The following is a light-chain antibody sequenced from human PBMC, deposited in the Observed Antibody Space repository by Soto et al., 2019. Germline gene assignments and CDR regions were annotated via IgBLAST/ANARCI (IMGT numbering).Light chain of an antibody. Sequence: EIVMTQSPATLSVSPGERATLSCRASQSVSSSLAWFQQKPGQAPGLLIYGASTRATGVPDRFSGSGSGTEFTLTISSLQSEDFAVYYCQQFTTWPRTFGQGTKVEIK. CDR3: QQFTTWPRT. CDR2: GAS. CDR1: QSVSSS. J-gene: IGKJ1*01. V-gene: IGKV3-15*01.